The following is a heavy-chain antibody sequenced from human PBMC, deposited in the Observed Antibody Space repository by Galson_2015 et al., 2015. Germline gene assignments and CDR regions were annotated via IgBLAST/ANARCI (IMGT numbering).Heavy chain of an antibody. CDR3: ARDRGGYS. V-gene: IGHV3-53*01. CDR1: GFTVSSKY. J-gene: IGHJ6*02. CDR2: IYSGGST. Sequence: SLRLSCAASGFTVSSKYMSWVRQAPGKGLEWVSVIYSGGSTYYADSVKGRFTISRDNSKNTLYLQMNNLRAEDTAVYYCARDRGGYSWGQGTTVTVSS. D-gene: IGHD5-12*01.